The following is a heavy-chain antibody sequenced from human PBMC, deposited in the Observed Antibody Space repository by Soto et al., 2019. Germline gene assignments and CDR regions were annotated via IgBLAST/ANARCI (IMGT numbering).Heavy chain of an antibody. CDR2: ISHDGNYQ. D-gene: IGHD3-3*01. J-gene: IGHJ6*02. CDR3: ARGYDFWSGYYYPYGMDV. V-gene: IGHV3-30*03. CDR1: EFTFSNYG. Sequence: RGSLRLSCAASEFTFSNYGIHWVRQAPGKGLEWVAAISHDGNYQNYVDSVKGRFTISRDNSKNTLYLQMNSLRAEDTAVYYCARGYDFWSGYYYPYGMDVCGQRTTVPVS.